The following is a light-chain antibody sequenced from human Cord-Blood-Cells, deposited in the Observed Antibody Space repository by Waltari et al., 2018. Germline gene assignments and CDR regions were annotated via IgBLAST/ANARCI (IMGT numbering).Light chain of an antibody. Sequence: SYVLPQPPSVSVAPGKTARSTCGGNNIGSKSVHGYQQKPGQAPVLVIYYDSDRPSGIPERFSGSNSGNTATLTSSRVEAGDEADYYCQVWDSSSDHHVFGTGTKVTVL. J-gene: IGLJ1*01. V-gene: IGLV3-21*04. CDR3: QVWDSSSDHHV. CDR2: YDS. CDR1: NIGSKS.